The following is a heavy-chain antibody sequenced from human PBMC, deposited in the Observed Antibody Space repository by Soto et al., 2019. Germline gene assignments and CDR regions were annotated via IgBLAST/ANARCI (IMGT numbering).Heavy chain of an antibody. J-gene: IGHJ5*02. Sequence: SLKVSCKASGYTFTSYYMHWVRRAPGQGLEWMGIINPSGGSTSYAQKFQGRVTMTRDTSTSTVYMELSSLRSEDTAVYYCARDPDYYDSSGSLTRFDPWGQGTLVTVSS. D-gene: IGHD3-22*01. CDR2: INPSGGST. CDR1: GYTFTSYY. V-gene: IGHV1-46*01. CDR3: ARDPDYYDSSGSLTRFDP.